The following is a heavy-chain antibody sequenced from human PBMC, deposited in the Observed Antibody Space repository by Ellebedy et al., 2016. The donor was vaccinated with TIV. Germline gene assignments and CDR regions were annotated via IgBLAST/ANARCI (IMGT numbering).Heavy chain of an antibody. J-gene: IGHJ3*01. Sequence: GESLKISCAASGFPFSTYVMHWVRQAPGKGLEWAAVIWSDGSSKYYADSVKGRFTISGDSSKNTVDLQMTSLRADDTAVYCCERGGYCSSTSCAPADAFDVWGPGTEVTISS. CDR2: IWSDGSSK. V-gene: IGHV3-33*01. CDR1: GFPFSTYV. D-gene: IGHD2-2*01. CDR3: ERGGYCSSTSCAPADAFDV.